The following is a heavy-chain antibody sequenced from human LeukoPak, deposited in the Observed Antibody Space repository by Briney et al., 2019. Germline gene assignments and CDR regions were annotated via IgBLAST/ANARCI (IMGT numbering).Heavy chain of an antibody. V-gene: IGHV4-4*07. CDR2: IYTSGSI. J-gene: IGHJ5*02. D-gene: IGHD3-3*01. CDR3: AGDSMRVNDFWASWFEP. Sequence: SETLSLTCTDSGGSLSSYFWSSSRQPAGKGLEWIGRIYTSGSINYNLSLQRRVAMSVATSKNKFSLKLSSVTAEDTAVYYCAGDSMRVNDFWASWFEPWGQGALVTVSS. CDR1: GGSLSSYF.